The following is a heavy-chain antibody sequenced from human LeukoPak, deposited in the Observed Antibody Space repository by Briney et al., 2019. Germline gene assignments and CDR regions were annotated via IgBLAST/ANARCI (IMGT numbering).Heavy chain of an antibody. J-gene: IGHJ4*02. CDR3: ARRDDSSGYHKIFDY. Sequence: SETLSLTCTVSGYSISSGYYWGWIRQPPGKGLEWIGSIYHSGSTYYNPSLKSPVTISVDTSKNQFSLKLSSVTAADTAVYYCARRDDSSGYHKIFDYWGQGTLVTVSS. D-gene: IGHD3-22*01. CDR1: GYSISSGYY. CDR2: IYHSGST. V-gene: IGHV4-38-2*02.